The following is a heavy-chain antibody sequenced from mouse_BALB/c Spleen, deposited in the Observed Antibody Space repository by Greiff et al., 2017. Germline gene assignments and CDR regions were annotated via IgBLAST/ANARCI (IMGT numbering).Heavy chain of an antibody. D-gene: IGHD6-1*01. Sequence: EVKLVESGAELVKPGASVKLSFTASGFNIKDTYMHWVKQRPEQGLEWIGRIDPANGNTKYDPKFQGKATITADTSSNTAYLQLSSLTSEDTAVYYCASSPAWFAYWGQGTLVTVSA. CDR3: ASSPAWFAY. CDR2: IDPANGNT. CDR1: GFNIKDTY. V-gene: IGHV14-3*02. J-gene: IGHJ3*01.